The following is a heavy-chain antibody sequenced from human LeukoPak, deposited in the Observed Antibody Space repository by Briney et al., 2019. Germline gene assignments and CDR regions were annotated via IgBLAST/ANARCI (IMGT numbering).Heavy chain of an antibody. CDR3: ARDWYSSPSGVDY. J-gene: IGHJ4*02. D-gene: IGHD6-13*01. V-gene: IGHV3-30-3*01. Sequence: GRSLRLSCAASGFTFSSYAMHWVRQAPGKGLEWVAVISYDGSNKYYADSVKGRFTISRDNSKNTLYLQMNSLRAEDTAVYYCARDWYSSPSGVDYWGQGTLVTVSS. CDR1: GFTFSSYA. CDR2: ISYDGSNK.